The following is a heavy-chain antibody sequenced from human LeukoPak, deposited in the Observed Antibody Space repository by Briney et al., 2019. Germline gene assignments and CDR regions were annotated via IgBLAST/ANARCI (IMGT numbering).Heavy chain of an antibody. CDR3: ARSAEEYSSGWYYFDY. J-gene: IGHJ4*02. V-gene: IGHV3-64*01. Sequence: GGSLRLSCAASGFTFSSYAMHWVRQAPGKGLEYVSAISSNGGSTYYANSVKGRFTIPRDNSKNTLYLQMGSLRAEDMAVYYCARSAEEYSSGWYYFDYWGQGTLVTVSS. CDR2: ISSNGGST. D-gene: IGHD6-19*01. CDR1: GFTFSSYA.